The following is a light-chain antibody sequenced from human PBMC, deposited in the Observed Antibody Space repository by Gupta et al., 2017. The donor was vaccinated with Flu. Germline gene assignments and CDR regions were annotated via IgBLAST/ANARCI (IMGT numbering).Light chain of an antibody. V-gene: IGKV1-12*01. CDR1: QFISAW. CDR3: QRTDNFPLT. Sequence: GDTVTITCRASQFISAWSAWYQQKPGKAPKRLMSPAYSFESGVPTRFSGSGSGTDFTLTISLLHPEDFATYYWQRTDNFPLTFGQGTKVEIK. CDR2: PAY. J-gene: IGKJ1*01.